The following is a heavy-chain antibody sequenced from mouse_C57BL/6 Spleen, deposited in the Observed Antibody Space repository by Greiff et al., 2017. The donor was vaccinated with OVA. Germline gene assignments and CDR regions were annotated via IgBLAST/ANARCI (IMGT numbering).Heavy chain of an antibody. V-gene: IGHV5-17*01. J-gene: IGHJ4*01. D-gene: IGHD2-14*01. Sequence: DVMLVESGGGLVKPGGSLKLSCAASGFTFSDYGMHWVRQAPEKGLEWVAYISSGSSTIYYADTVKGRFTISRDNAKNTLFLQMTSLRSEDTAMYYCAREGTTFFYYAMDYWGQGTSVTVSS. CDR2: ISSGSSTI. CDR3: AREGTTFFYYAMDY. CDR1: GFTFSDYG.